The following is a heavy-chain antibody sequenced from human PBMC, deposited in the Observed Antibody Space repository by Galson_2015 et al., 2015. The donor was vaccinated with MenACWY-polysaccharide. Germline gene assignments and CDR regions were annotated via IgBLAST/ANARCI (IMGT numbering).Heavy chain of an antibody. V-gene: IGHV1-8*01. D-gene: IGHD3-3*01. CDR1: GYTFTSYD. Sequence: SVKVSCKASGYTFTSYDINWVRQATGQGLEWMGWMNTNTGKTGYAQQFQGRVTLTRSTSISTAYMELSSLRSDDTAVYYRARDLRFSPFWGQGTLVTVSS. CDR3: ARDLRFSPF. CDR2: MNTNTGKT. J-gene: IGHJ1*01.